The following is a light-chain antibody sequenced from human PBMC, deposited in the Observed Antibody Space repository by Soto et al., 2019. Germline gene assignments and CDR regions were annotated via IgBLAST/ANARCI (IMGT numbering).Light chain of an antibody. V-gene: IGKV3D-7*01. Sequence: EIVMTQSPATLSLSPGERATLSCRASQTVTSSYISWYQQKPGQAPRLLIYGASTRATGIPARFSGSGSGTDFTLTINSLQPADFAVYYCQQDYNLPWTFGQGTKVEI. J-gene: IGKJ1*01. CDR1: QTVTSSY. CDR2: GAS. CDR3: QQDYNLPWT.